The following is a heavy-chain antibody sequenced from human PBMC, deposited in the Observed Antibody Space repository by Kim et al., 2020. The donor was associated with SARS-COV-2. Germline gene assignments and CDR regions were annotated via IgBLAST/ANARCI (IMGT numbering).Heavy chain of an antibody. CDR3: AKSSTSSGYTSIDY. CDR2: ISGSGDTT. J-gene: IGHJ4*02. Sequence: GGSLRLSCAAPGFTFSSFAMSWVRQAPGKGLEWVTAISGSGDTTYYADTAKGRFHISRDTPKSTWYLQMNSFRDEDTAVYYCAKSSTSSGYTSIDYWGQG. D-gene: IGHD6-25*01. CDR1: GFTFSSFA. V-gene: IGHV3-23*01.